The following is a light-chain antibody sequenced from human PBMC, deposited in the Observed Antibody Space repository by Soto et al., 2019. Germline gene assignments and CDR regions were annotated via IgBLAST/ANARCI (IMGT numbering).Light chain of an antibody. CDR3: AAWDDSMKSWV. J-gene: IGLJ3*02. CDR2: GNY. Sequence: QSVLTQPPSASGTPGQRVTISCSGSSSNIGRNAVNWYQQLPGTVPKLLIYGNYQRPSGVPDRFSGYESATSASLAISGLQSEDEADYYCAAWDDSMKSWVFGGGTKLTVL. CDR1: SSNIGRNA. V-gene: IGLV1-44*01.